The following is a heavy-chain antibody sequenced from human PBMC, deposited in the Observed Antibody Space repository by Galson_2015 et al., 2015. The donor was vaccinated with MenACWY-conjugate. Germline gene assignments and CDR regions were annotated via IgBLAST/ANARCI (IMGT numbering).Heavy chain of an antibody. J-gene: IGHJ5*02. V-gene: IGHV3-7*03. CDR2: IKRDGSEK. Sequence: SLRLSCATSGFTFSTYWMSWVRQAPGKGLERVANIKRDGSEKYYVDSVKGRFTISRDNAKNSLYLQMNSLRVEDTAVYYCAGLFMGFCTNRSCFGWFDPWGQGTPVSVSS. CDR1: GFTFSTYW. CDR3: AGLFMGFCTNRSCFGWFDP. D-gene: IGHD2-8*01.